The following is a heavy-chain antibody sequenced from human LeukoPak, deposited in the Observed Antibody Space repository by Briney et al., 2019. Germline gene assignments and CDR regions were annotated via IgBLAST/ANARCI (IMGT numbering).Heavy chain of an antibody. J-gene: IGHJ4*02. CDR3: ARVGGNWGSPFDY. Sequence: EGSLRLSCAASGFTFSNYWMHWVRQVPGKGLVWVSRINGDGTSTSYADSVKGRFTISRDNAKNTLYLQMNSLRAEDTAVYYCARVGGNWGSPFDYWGQGTLVTVSS. CDR1: GFTFSNYW. V-gene: IGHV3-74*01. D-gene: IGHD7-27*01. CDR2: INGDGTST.